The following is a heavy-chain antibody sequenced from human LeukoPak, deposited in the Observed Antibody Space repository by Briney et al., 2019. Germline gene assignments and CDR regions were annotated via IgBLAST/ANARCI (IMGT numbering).Heavy chain of an antibody. CDR2: IKSKTDGGTT. Sequence: RGGSLRLSRAASGFTYSNAWMSWVRQAPGKALEWGGRIKSKTDGGTTDYAAPVKGRFTISRDDSKNTLYLQMNSLKTEDTAVYYCTTDHRVNIAAAGTGYPWGQGTLVTVSS. V-gene: IGHV3-15*01. CDR1: GFTYSNAW. CDR3: TTDHRVNIAAAGTGYP. J-gene: IGHJ5*02. D-gene: IGHD6-13*01.